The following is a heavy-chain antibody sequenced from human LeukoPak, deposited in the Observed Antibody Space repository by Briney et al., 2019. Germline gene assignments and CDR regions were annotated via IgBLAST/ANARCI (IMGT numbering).Heavy chain of an antibody. V-gene: IGHV4-38-2*01. J-gene: IGHJ3*02. Sequence: PSETLSLTCAFSGYSISSGYYWGWIRQPPGNGLEWIGSIYHSGSTYYNPSLKSRVTISVDTSKNQFSLKLSSVTAADTAVYYCASPYYYDSSGSPLGAFDIWGQGTMVTVSS. CDR1: GYSISSGYY. D-gene: IGHD3-22*01. CDR2: IYHSGST. CDR3: ASPYYYDSSGSPLGAFDI.